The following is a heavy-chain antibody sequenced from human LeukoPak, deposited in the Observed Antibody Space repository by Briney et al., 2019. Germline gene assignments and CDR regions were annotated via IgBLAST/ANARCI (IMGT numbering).Heavy chain of an antibody. CDR1: GGSISSYY. V-gene: IGHV4-59*01. D-gene: IGHD6-13*01. J-gene: IGHJ4*02. CDR2: IYYSGST. CDR3: ARDSSSWYYFDY. Sequence: SETLSLTCTVSGGSISSYYWSWIRQPPGKGLEWIGYIYYSGSTNYNPSLKSRVTISVDTSKNQFSLKLSSVTAADTAVYYCARDSSSWYYFDYWGQGTLVTVSS.